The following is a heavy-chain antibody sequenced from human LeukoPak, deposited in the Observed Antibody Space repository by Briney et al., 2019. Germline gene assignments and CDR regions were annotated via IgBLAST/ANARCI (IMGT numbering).Heavy chain of an antibody. Sequence: GGSLRLAWSAAGFTFSSYWMNWARQAAGKGLEWVASINHNGNVNYYVDSVKGRFTISRDNAKNSLYLQMSNLRAEDTAVYFCARGGGLDVWGQGATVTVSS. V-gene: IGHV3-7*03. CDR2: INHNGNVN. CDR1: GFTFSSYW. CDR3: ARGGGLDV. J-gene: IGHJ6*02. D-gene: IGHD3-16*01.